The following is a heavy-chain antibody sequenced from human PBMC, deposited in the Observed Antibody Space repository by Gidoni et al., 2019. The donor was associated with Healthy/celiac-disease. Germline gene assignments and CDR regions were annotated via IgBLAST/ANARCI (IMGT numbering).Heavy chain of an antibody. CDR2: ISSSGSTI. V-gene: IGHV3-11*01. D-gene: IGHD3-10*01. CDR3: AREKRVSSGSYYMNPYYFDF. Sequence: QVQLVESGGGLVKPGGSLRLSCAASGFTFSDYYMSWIRQAPGKGLEWVSYISSSGSTIYYADSVKGRFTISRDNAKNSLYLQMNSLRAEDTAVYYCAREKRVSSGSYYMNPYYFDFWGQGTLVTVSS. CDR1: GFTFSDYY. J-gene: IGHJ4*02.